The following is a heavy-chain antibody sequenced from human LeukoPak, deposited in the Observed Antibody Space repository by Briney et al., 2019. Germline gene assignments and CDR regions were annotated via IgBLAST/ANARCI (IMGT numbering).Heavy chain of an antibody. D-gene: IGHD3-10*01. J-gene: IGHJ6*03. CDR2: IYYSGST. V-gene: IGHV4-59*01. CDR1: GVSISSYY. CDR3: ARVEEGYGSGRRENYYYYMDV. Sequence: SETLSLTCTVSGVSISSYYWTWIRQPPGKGLEWIGYIYYSGSTNYNPSLKSRVIISVNTSKNQFSLKLSSVTAADTAVYYCARVEEGYGSGRRENYYYYMDVWGKGTTVTISS.